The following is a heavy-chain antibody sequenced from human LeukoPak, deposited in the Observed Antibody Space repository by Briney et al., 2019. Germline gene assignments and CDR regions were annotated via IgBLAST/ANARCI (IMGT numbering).Heavy chain of an antibody. CDR1: GGSFSGYY. D-gene: IGHD2-15*01. V-gene: IGHV4-34*01. Sequence: SETLSLTCAVYGGSFSGYYWSWIRQPPGKGLEWIGEINHSGSTNYNPSLKSRVTISVDTSKNQFSLKLSSVTAADTAVYYCARGPPYCSGGSCYANWFDPWGQGTLVTVSS. CDR2: INHSGST. CDR3: ARGPPYCSGGSCYANWFDP. J-gene: IGHJ5*02.